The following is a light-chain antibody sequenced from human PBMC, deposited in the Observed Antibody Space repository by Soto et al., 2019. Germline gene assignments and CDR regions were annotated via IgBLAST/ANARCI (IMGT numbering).Light chain of an antibody. CDR2: GAS. CDR1: QDINNF. J-gene: IGKJ4*01. V-gene: IGKV1-33*01. Sequence: DIQMTPSPSSLSASVGDRVTITFQASQDINNFLTWYQQKPVKAPKLLIYGASKLQAGVPSRFSGSGYGTDFSFTISSLQAEDTATYYCQQYDHLPTFGGGTKV. CDR3: QQYDHLPT.